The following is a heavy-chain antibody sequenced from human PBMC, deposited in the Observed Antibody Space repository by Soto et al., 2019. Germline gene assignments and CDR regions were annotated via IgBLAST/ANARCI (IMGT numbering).Heavy chain of an antibody. CDR2: IIPIFGTA. J-gene: IGHJ4*03. D-gene: IGHD3-10*01. CDR1: GGTFSSYA. V-gene: IGHV1-69*13. Sequence: SVKVSCKASGGTFSSYAISWVRQAPGQGLEWMGGIIPIFGTANYAQKCQGRVTITADESTSTANMELSSLRSEDTAVYYCARGALRPPNYYGSGSSWDYWGQGTLVTVSS. CDR3: ARGALRPPNYYGSGSSWDY.